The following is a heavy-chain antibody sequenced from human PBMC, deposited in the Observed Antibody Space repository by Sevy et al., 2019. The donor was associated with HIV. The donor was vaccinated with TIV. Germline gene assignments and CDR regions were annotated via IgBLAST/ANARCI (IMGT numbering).Heavy chain of an antibody. CDR1: GGSINNYY. D-gene: IGHD2-15*01. CDR2: IYSRGTT. Sequence: SETLSLTCTVSGGSINNYYWSWIRHPPGKGLEWVGYIYSRGTTKYNSSLESRVTISVDSAKNRFSLILRSVTAADTAVYYCARHLEARSARPMFDYWGQGTLVTVSS. V-gene: IGHV4-59*08. CDR3: ARHLEARSARPMFDY. J-gene: IGHJ4*02.